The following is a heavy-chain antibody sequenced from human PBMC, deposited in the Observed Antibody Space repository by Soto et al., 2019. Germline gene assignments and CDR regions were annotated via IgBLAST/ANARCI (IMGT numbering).Heavy chain of an antibody. CDR3: ARLDSSGWTQGSYFDY. J-gene: IGHJ4*02. CDR2: IYYSGST. CDR1: GGSISSSSYY. Sequence: PSETLSLTCTVSGGSISSSSYYWGWIRQPPGKGLEWIGSIYYSGSTYYNPSLKSRVTISVDTSKNQFSLKLSSVTAADTAVYYCARLDSSGWTQGSYFDYWGQGTLVTVSS. V-gene: IGHV4-39*01. D-gene: IGHD6-19*01.